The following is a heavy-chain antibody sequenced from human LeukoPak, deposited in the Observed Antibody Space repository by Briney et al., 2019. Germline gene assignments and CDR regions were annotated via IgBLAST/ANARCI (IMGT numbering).Heavy chain of an antibody. J-gene: IGHJ3*01. CDR2: IYHSGST. V-gene: IGHV4-38-2*01. Sequence: PSETLSLTCAVSGYSISSGYYWGWIRQPPGKGLEWIGSIYHSGSTYYNPSLKSRVTISVDTSKNQFSLKLSSVTAADTAVYYCATGSTSCYTMCAFDLWGQGTMVTVCS. CDR1: GYSISSGYY. D-gene: IGHD2-2*02. CDR3: ATGSTSCYTMCAFDL.